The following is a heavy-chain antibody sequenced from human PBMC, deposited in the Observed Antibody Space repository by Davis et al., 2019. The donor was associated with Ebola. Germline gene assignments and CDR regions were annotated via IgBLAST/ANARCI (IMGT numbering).Heavy chain of an antibody. CDR3: AREKGDGYNLHWFDP. CDR1: GGSFSGYY. Sequence: MPSETLSLTCAVYGGSFSGYYWSWIRQPPGKGLEWIGEINHSGSTNYNPSLKSRVTISVDTSKNQFSLKLSSVTAADTAVYYCAREKGDGYNLHWFDPWGQGTLVTVSS. V-gene: IGHV4-34*01. J-gene: IGHJ5*02. CDR2: INHSGST. D-gene: IGHD5-24*01.